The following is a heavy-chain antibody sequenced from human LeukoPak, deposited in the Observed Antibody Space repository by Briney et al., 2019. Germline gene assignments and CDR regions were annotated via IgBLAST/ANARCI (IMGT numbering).Heavy chain of an antibody. D-gene: IGHD2-15*01. V-gene: IGHV3-23*01. Sequence: GGSLRLSSAASVFIFSSYAMSGVRQAPGKGLELASAISGSGGSTYYADSVKGRFTISRDNSKNTLYLQMNSLRAEDTAVYYWAKGVDGSSCFDYWGQGTLVTVSS. J-gene: IGHJ4*02. CDR2: ISGSGGST. CDR3: AKGVDGSSCFDY. CDR1: VFIFSSYA.